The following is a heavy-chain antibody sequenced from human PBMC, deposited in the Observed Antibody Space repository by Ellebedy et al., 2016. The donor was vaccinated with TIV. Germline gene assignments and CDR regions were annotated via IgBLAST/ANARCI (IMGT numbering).Heavy chain of an antibody. V-gene: IGHV3-7*01. D-gene: IGHD4-17*01. Sequence: ETLSLTCTVSGGSLSSYFWSWIRQPPGKGLEWVANIYQDGSEEYYVDSVRGRFTISRDNAKKSLYLQMNSLRAEDTAVYYCARRGSYGDYAVHINNWFDRWGQGTLVTVSS. CDR3: ARRGSYGDYAVHINNWFDR. J-gene: IGHJ5*02. CDR1: GGSLSSYF. CDR2: IYQDGSEE.